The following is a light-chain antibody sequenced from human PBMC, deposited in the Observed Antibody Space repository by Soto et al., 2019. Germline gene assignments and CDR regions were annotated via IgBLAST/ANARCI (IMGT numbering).Light chain of an antibody. CDR1: SSDICSNNY. CDR2: EVS. V-gene: IGLV2-14*01. CDR3: SSYTTTTRL. J-gene: IGLJ3*02. Sequence: QSVLTQPASVSGSPGQSITISCTGTSSDICSNNYVSWYQQHPGKAPKLMIYEVSNRPSGVSNHFSGSKSGNTASLTISGLQAEDEAVYYCSSYTTTTRLFGGGTKLTVL.